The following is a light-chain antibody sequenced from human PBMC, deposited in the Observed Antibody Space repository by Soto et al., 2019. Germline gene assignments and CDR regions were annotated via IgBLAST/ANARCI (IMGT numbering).Light chain of an antibody. V-gene: IGKV1-16*01. CDR1: QDISNS. Sequence: DIQMTQSPSSLSASVGDRVSISCRASQDISNSLAWFQQKPGQAPKSLIYAASTLQSGVPPRFSGSRSGTDFTFTLTINSLQPEDFATYFCQQYKAYPYTFGQGTKLEFK. CDR3: QQYKAYPYT. CDR2: AAS. J-gene: IGKJ2*01.